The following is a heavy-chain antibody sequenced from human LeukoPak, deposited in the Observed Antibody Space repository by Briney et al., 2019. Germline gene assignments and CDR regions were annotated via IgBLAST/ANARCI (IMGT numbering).Heavy chain of an antibody. CDR3: ARGGKFAFDI. Sequence: SQTLSLTCAISGDXVSSNSAAWNWIRQSPSRGLEWLGRTYYRSKWNNDYAVSVKSRITINPDTSKNQFSLLLNSVTPDDTAVYYCARGGKFAFDIWGQGTMVTVSS. CDR2: TYYRSKWNN. D-gene: IGHD1-26*01. V-gene: IGHV6-1*01. CDR1: GDXVSSNSAA. J-gene: IGHJ3*02.